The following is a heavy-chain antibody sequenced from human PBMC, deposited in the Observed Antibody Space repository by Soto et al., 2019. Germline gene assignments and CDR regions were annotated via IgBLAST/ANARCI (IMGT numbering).Heavy chain of an antibody. V-gene: IGHV1-18*01. D-gene: IGHD6-13*01. Sequence: ASVKVSCKASGYIFTSYGISWVRQAPGQGLEWMGWISAYNGNTNYAQKLQGRVTMTTDTSTSTAYMELRSLRSDDTAVYYCAREVEAAAGTSYYFDYWGQGTLVTVSS. J-gene: IGHJ4*02. CDR3: AREVEAAAGTSYYFDY. CDR2: ISAYNGNT. CDR1: GYIFTSYG.